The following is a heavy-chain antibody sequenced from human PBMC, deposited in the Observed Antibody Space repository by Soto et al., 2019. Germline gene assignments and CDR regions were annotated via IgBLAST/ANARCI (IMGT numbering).Heavy chain of an antibody. CDR2: IYHSGST. J-gene: IGHJ4*02. Sequence: PXETLSLTCAVSGYSISSGYYWGWIRQPPAKGLEWIGSIYHSGSTYYNPSLKSRVTISVDTSKNQFSLKLSSVTAADTAVYYCARGDRRNFDYWGQGNLVTVSS. CDR1: GYSISSGYY. CDR3: ARGDRRNFDY. D-gene: IGHD3-10*01. V-gene: IGHV4-38-2*01.